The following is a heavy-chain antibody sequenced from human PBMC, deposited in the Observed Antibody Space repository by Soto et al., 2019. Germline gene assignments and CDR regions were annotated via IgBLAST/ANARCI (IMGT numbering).Heavy chain of an antibody. J-gene: IGHJ3*02. CDR1: GYTFTSYG. V-gene: IGHV1-18*01. Sequence: ASVKVSCKASGYTFTSYGVSWVRQAPGQGLEWMGWISGYNGNTKSAQKLQGRVTMTTDTSTSTEYMEMRSLTPDDKALYFCERPGPLDGFDIWCQGNMVTVSS. CDR2: ISGYNGNT. CDR3: ERPGPLDGFDI.